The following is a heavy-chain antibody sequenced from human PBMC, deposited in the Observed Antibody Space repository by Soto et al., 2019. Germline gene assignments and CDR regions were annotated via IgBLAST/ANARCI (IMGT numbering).Heavy chain of an antibody. CDR3: AKALARGVIITIQNYYGMDV. J-gene: IGHJ6*02. D-gene: IGHD3-10*01. CDR1: GFTFSSYA. CDR2: ISGSGGST. V-gene: IGHV3-23*01. Sequence: GESLKISCAASGFTFSSYAMSWVRQAPGKGLEWVSAISGSGGSTYYADSVKGRFTISRDNSKNTLYLQMNSLRVEDTAVYYCAKALARGVIITIQNYYGMDVWGQGTTVTVSS.